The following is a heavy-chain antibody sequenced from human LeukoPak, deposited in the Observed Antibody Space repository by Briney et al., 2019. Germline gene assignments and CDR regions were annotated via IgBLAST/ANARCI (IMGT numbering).Heavy chain of an antibody. CDR1: GDSISRTSFF. CDR2: IADNGSI. CDR3: ARFDASLAYISGSYPDF. J-gene: IGHJ4*02. D-gene: IGHD3-10*01. Sequence: SETLSPTCTVSGDSISRTSFFWGWIRQPPGKGLEWIGSIADNGSIYFNPSLKSRVTMSRDTSKNQFSLKVTSVTAAETAVYYCARFDASLAYISGSYPDFWGQGILVTVSS. V-gene: IGHV4-39*01.